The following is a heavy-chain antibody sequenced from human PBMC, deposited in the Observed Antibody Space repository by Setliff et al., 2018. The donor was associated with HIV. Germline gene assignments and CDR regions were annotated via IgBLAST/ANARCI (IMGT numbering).Heavy chain of an antibody. CDR2: IWYGGSNK. D-gene: IGHD6-19*01. CDR1: GFTFRTYA. CDR3: SKGSKQRLWLALDV. V-gene: IGHV3-33*06. Sequence: GGSLRLSCAASGFTFRTYAMHWVRQAPGKGLEWVAVIWYGGSNKYYADSVKGRFSISRDNSKNTLYLQMDSLRAGDTAVYYCSKGSKQRLWLALDVWGQGTTVTVSS. J-gene: IGHJ6*02.